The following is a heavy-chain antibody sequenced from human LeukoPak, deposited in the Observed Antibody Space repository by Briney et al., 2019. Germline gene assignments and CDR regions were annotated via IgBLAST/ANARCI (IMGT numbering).Heavy chain of an antibody. CDR1: GFNFSDYY. J-gene: IGHJ4*02. CDR2: ISNSGRIK. Sequence: GGSLRLSCAASGFNFSDYYMSWIRQAPGKGLEWVSYISNSGRIKYYADSVKGRFTIARYNDKNSLYLQMNSLRAEDTAVYYCARPDCSSTSCYEFDCWGQGTLVAVSS. CDR3: ARPDCSSTSCYEFDC. D-gene: IGHD2-2*01. V-gene: IGHV3-11*04.